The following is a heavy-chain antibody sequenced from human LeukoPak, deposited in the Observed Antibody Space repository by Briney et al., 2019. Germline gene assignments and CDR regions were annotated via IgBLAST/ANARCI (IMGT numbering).Heavy chain of an antibody. CDR3: ARVDSSSWLNY. CDR1: GFTVSSNY. CDR2: IYGTGAT. Sequence: GGSLRLSCAASGFTVSSNYMSWVRQAPGKGLEWVSVIYGTGATYYADSVKGRFTISRDNSKNTVDLQMNSLRAEDTAVYYCARVDSSSWLNYWGQGTLVTVSS. D-gene: IGHD6-13*01. V-gene: IGHV3-53*01. J-gene: IGHJ4*02.